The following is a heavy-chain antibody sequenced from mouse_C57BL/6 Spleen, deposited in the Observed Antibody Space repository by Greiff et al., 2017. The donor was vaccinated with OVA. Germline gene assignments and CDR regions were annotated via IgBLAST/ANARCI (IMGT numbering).Heavy chain of an antibody. Sequence: EVKLVESGGGLVQPGGSMKLSCAASGFTFSDAWMDWVRQSPEKGLEWVAEIRNKANNHATYYAESVKGRFTISRDDSKSSVYLQMNSLRAEDTGIYYCTSRWLLRGAYWGQGTLVTVSA. CDR3: TSRWLLRGAY. J-gene: IGHJ3*01. CDR2: IRNKANNHAT. V-gene: IGHV6-6*01. CDR1: GFTFSDAW. D-gene: IGHD2-3*01.